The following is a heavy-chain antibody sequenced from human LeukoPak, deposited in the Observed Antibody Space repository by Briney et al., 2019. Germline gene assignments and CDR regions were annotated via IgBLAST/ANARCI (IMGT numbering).Heavy chain of an antibody. Sequence: SETLSLTCAVYGGSFSGYYWSWIRQPPGKGLEWIGEINHSGSTNYNPSLKTRATISVDTSKNQFSLKLSSVTAADTAVYYCARGVYIAAAQYGFWGQGTLVTVSS. J-gene: IGHJ4*02. D-gene: IGHD6-13*01. V-gene: IGHV4-34*01. CDR2: INHSGST. CDR1: GGSFSGYY. CDR3: ARGVYIAAAQYGF.